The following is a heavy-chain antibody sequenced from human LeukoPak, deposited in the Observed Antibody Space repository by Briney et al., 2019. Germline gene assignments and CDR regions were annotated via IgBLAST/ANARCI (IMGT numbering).Heavy chain of an antibody. CDR2: ISGGDVNT. V-gene: IGHV3-23*01. D-gene: IGHD1-14*01. CDR3: AKGPLTEVAGTTWDY. J-gene: IGHJ4*02. Sequence: AGGSLRLSCAASGFSFSSCAMSWVRQAPGKGLEWVSAISGGDVNTYYADSVKGRFTISRDNSKNTLFLQMNSLRADDTAVYYCAKGPLTEVAGTTWDYWGQGTLVTVSS. CDR1: GFSFSSCA.